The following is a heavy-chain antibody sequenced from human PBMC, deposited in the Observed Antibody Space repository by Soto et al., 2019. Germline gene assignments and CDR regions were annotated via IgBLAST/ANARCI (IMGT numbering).Heavy chain of an antibody. Sequence: QVQLVESGGGSVKPGGSLRLSCAASGFTFSDYYMSWIRQAPGKGLEWVSYISSSGSTIYYADSVKGRFTISRDNAKNSLYLQMNSLRAEDTAVYYCARVGGTPACSGGSCYSHYYYYYMDVWGKGTTVTVSS. J-gene: IGHJ6*03. CDR3: ARVGGTPACSGGSCYSHYYYYYMDV. V-gene: IGHV3-11*01. CDR2: ISSSGSTI. D-gene: IGHD2-15*01. CDR1: GFTFSDYY.